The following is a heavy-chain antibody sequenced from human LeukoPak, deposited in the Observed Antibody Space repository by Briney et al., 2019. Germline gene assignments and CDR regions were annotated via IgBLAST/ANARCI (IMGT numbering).Heavy chain of an antibody. Sequence: PGGSLRLSCAASGFTFSSYSMKWVRQAPGKGLEWLAYISADSSTIYDADSGKGRSTISRDNAKNSLFLQVNSLRTDDTAVYYCARVTPWLVLGNWGQGTLVTVS. V-gene: IGHV3-48*01. J-gene: IGHJ4*02. CDR2: ISADSSTI. D-gene: IGHD6-19*01. CDR1: GFTFSSYS. CDR3: ARVTPWLVLGN.